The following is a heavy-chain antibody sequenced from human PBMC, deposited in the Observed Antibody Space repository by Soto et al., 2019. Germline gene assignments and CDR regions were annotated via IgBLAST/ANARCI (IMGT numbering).Heavy chain of an antibody. CDR1: GFTFSDYY. CDR2: VKPDGSQK. Sequence: GGSLRLSCAASGFTFSDYYMNWVRQAPGKGLEWVANVKPDGSQKWYVDSVRGRFSISRDNARNSVYLQMNSLRAEDTAVYYCAREEGYCDGGRCFRSAFDVWGQGTVVTVSS. CDR3: AREEGYCDGGRCFRSAFDV. V-gene: IGHV3-7*01. J-gene: IGHJ3*01. D-gene: IGHD2-21*01.